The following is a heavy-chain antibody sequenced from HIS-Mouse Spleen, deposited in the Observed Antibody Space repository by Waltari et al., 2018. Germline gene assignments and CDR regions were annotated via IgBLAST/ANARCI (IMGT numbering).Heavy chain of an antibody. CDR2: IDPGDSDP. CDR3: ARQPAQYSSGWYYFDY. Sequence: EVQLVQSGAEVKKPGESLKISCKGSGYSFTSYWIGWVRQMPGKGLEWMGVIDPGDSDPRYSPSFQGQVTISADKSISTAYLQWSSLKASDTAMYYCARQPAQYSSGWYYFDYWGQGTLVTVSS. D-gene: IGHD6-19*01. V-gene: IGHV5-51*01. J-gene: IGHJ4*02. CDR1: GYSFTSYW.